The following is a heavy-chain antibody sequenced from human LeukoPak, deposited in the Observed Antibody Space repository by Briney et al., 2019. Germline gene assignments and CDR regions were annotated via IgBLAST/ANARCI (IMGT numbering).Heavy chain of an antibody. D-gene: IGHD5/OR15-5a*01. J-gene: IGHJ6*03. V-gene: IGHV3-7*01. Sequence: PGGSLRLSCAASGFTFSNYLMTWVRQAPGKGLEWVADIKADGSEKYYVDSVKGRFTILRDNAKNSLYLQMNSLRAEDTAVYYCARDPPLVSGPVYYYYYMDVWGKGTTVTVSS. CDR2: IKADGSEK. CDR1: GFTFSNYL. CDR3: ARDPPLVSGPVYYYYYMDV.